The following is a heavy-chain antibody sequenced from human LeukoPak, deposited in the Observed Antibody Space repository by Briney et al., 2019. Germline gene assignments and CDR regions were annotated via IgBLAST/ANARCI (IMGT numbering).Heavy chain of an antibody. CDR3: ARRGDYYDSSGYYYVSGPFDY. Sequence: SQTLSLTCSVSGGSISSSNYYWGWIRQPPGKGLEWIGSIYYSGSTYYNPSLKSRVTISVDTSKNQFSLKLSSVTAADTAVYYCARRGDYYDSSGYYYVSGPFDYWGQGTLVTVSS. V-gene: IGHV4-39*01. J-gene: IGHJ4*02. CDR1: GGSISSSNYY. D-gene: IGHD3-22*01. CDR2: IYYSGST.